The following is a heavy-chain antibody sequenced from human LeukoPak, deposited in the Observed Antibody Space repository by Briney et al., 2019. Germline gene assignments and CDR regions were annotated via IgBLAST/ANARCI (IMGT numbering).Heavy chain of an antibody. Sequence: GGSLRLSCAASGFIFSDLYWMSWVRQAPGKGLEWVANIKQDGSEKYYVDSVKGRFTVSRDNAKNSLYLQMNSLRAGDTAVYYCAKSRLGSYDYWGQGTLVTVSS. V-gene: IGHV3-7*03. D-gene: IGHD3-16*01. CDR1: GFIFSDLYW. J-gene: IGHJ4*02. CDR2: IKQDGSEK. CDR3: AKSRLGSYDY.